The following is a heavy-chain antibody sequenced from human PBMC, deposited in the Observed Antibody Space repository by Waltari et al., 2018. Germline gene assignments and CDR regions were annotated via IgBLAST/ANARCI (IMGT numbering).Heavy chain of an antibody. CDR2: IYPGDSDT. Sequence: EVQLVQSGAEVKKPGESLKISCKCSGYSFTSYRLAWVRQMHGKGLGWMGIIYPGDSDTRYSPSFQGQVTISADKSISTAFLQWSSLKASDTARYYCARHSGTGTTVSPFDSWGQGTLVTVSS. D-gene: IGHD1-7*01. J-gene: IGHJ4*02. V-gene: IGHV5-51*01. CDR3: ARHSGTGTTVSPFDS. CDR1: GYSFTSYR.